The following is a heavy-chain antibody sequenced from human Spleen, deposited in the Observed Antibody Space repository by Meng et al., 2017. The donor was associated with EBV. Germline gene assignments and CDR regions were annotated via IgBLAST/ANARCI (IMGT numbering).Heavy chain of an antibody. CDR1: GVSVSRGSYY. CDR3: ARDGYSSGIDY. D-gene: IGHD6-19*01. Sequence: VQLQEPGQGLGKPSETLSLPYIVSGVSVSRGSYYWSWIRQPPGKGLEWIVYIYHSGSTKYNPSLTSRVTISVDTSKNQFSLNLRSVTAADTAVYYCARDGYSSGIDYWGQGTLVTVSS. CDR2: IYHSGST. V-gene: IGHV4-61*01. J-gene: IGHJ4*02.